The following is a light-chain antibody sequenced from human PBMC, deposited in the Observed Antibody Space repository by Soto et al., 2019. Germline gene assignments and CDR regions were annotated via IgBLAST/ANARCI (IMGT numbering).Light chain of an antibody. J-gene: IGKJ4*01. CDR3: QQYYSYPPT. V-gene: IGKV1-8*01. CDR1: QGISSY. CDR2: AAS. Sequence: AIRMTQSPSSLYASTGDRVTITCRASQGISSYFAWYQQKPGKAPKLLIYAASTLQSGVPSRFSGSGSGTDFTLTISCLQSEDFATYYCQQYYSYPPTFGGGTKVEIK.